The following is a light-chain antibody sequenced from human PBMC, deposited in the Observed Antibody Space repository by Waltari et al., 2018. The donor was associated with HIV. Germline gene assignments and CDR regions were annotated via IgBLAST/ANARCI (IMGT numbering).Light chain of an antibody. J-gene: IGLJ2*01. CDR3: SSYAGNNNLV. CDR1: SSDVGGYIS. Sequence: QSALTQPPSASGSPGQSVTISCTGTSSDVGGYISFSWSQQHPGKAPKLMIYEVSKRPSGVPDRFSGSKSGNTASLTVSGLQPDDEADYYCSSYAGNNNLVFGGGTKLTVL. CDR2: EVS. V-gene: IGLV2-8*01.